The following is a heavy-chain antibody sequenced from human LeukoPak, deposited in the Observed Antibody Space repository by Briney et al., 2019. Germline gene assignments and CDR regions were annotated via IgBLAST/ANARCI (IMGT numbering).Heavy chain of an antibody. CDR1: GGSVSSGSYY. J-gene: IGHJ6*02. CDR3: ARYTSSYYGMDV. CDR2: IYYSGST. V-gene: IGHV4-61*01. Sequence: PSETLSLTCTVSGGSVSSGSYYWSWIRQPPGKGLEWIGYIYYSGSTNYNPSLESRVTISVDTSKNQFSLKLSSVTAADTAVYYCARYTSSYYGMDVWGQGTTVTVSS. D-gene: IGHD6-6*01.